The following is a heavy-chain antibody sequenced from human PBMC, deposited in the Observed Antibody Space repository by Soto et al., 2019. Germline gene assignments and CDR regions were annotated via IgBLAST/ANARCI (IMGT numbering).Heavy chain of an antibody. CDR2: IWYDGSNA. V-gene: IGHV3-33*01. J-gene: IGHJ4*02. CDR3: ARVKASSTVVSGITQEAYFDS. CDR1: GFTFSIFG. D-gene: IGHD6-19*01. Sequence: QVQLVESGGGVVQPGRSLRLSCAASGFTFSIFGMHWVRQAPGKGLEWVAIIWYDGSNAYYADSVRGRITISRDTYKNTVYPQMNSLRAEATAVSYCARVKASSTVVSGITQEAYFDSWGQGTVLTVSS.